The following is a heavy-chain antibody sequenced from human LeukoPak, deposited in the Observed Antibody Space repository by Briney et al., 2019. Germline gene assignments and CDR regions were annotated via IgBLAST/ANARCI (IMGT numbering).Heavy chain of an antibody. CDR3: AKDFLGRDSDY. Sequence: GGSLRLSCAASGFTFSSYAMSWVRQAPVKGLEWVSAISGSGGSTYYADSVKGRFTISRDNSKNTLYLQMNTLRAEDTAVYYCAKDFLGRDSDYWGQGTLVTVSS. CDR2: ISGSGGST. V-gene: IGHV3-23*01. J-gene: IGHJ4*02. D-gene: IGHD2/OR15-2a*01. CDR1: GFTFSSYA.